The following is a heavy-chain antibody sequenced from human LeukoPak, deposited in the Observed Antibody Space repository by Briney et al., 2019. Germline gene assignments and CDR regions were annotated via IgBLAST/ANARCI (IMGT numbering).Heavy chain of an antibody. Sequence: GGSLRLSCAASGFTFSSYAVSWVRQAPGKGLEWVSAISGSGGSTYYADSVKGRFTISRDNSKNTLYLQMNSLRAEDTAVYYCAKGPMTTVVYYYGMDVWGQGTTVTASS. J-gene: IGHJ6*02. D-gene: IGHD4-17*01. CDR3: AKGPMTTVVYYYGMDV. CDR2: ISGSGGST. V-gene: IGHV3-23*01. CDR1: GFTFSSYA.